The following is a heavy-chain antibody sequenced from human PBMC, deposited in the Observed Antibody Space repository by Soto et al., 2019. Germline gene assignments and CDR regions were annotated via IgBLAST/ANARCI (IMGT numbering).Heavy chain of an antibody. J-gene: IGHJ5*02. Sequence: SETLSLTCAVYGGSFSGYYWSWIRQPPGKGLEWIGEINHSGSTNYNPSLKSRVTISVDTSKNQFSLKLSSVTAADTAVYYCARPVGVIMPWFDPWGQGTLVTVSS. CDR1: GGSFSGYY. CDR2: INHSGST. CDR3: ARPVGVIMPWFDP. D-gene: IGHD3-22*01. V-gene: IGHV4-34*01.